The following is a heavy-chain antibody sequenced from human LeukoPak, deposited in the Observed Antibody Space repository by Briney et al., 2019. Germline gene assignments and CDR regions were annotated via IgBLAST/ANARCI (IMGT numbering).Heavy chain of an antibody. D-gene: IGHD6-13*01. CDR1: GFTVSSNY. J-gene: IGHJ3*01. CDR2: IYPGGST. Sequence: GGSLRLSCAASGFTVSSNYMSWVRQAPGKGLEWVSVIYPGGSTYYADSVKGRFTISRDNSKNTLYLQMNSLRAEDTAVYYCTGRGLYSSSWWAFDVWGQGTVVTVSS. CDR3: TGRGLYSSSWWAFDV. V-gene: IGHV3-53*01.